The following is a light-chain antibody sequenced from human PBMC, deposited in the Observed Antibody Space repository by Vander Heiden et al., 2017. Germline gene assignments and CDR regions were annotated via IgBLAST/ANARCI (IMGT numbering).Light chain of an antibody. CDR1: KGISSA. CDR2: DVS. V-gene: IGKV1-13*02. CDR3: QQFNTYPFP. J-gene: IGKJ3*01. Sequence: AIELTQSPSSLSASVGDRVTNTCQARKGISSALAWYQQKPGKAPKLLIYDVSSLKSGVPSGSSGSGSGTDFTLTISSLQPEDFATYYCQQFNTYPFPFGPGTKVDVK.